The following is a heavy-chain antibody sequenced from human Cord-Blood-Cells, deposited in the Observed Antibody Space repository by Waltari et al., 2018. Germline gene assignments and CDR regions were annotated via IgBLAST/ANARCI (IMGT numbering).Heavy chain of an antibody. CDR3: ARVPEVYEYSSSSGGY. Sequence: QVQLVQSGAEVKKPGASVKVSCKASGYTFTGHYMHWVRQAPGQGLEWMGWINPNSGGTNYAQKFQGRVTMTRDTSISTAYMELSRLRSDDTAVYYCARVPEVYEYSSSSGGYWGQGTLVTVSS. CDR2: INPNSGGT. J-gene: IGHJ4*02. V-gene: IGHV1-2*02. D-gene: IGHD6-6*01. CDR1: GYTFTGHY.